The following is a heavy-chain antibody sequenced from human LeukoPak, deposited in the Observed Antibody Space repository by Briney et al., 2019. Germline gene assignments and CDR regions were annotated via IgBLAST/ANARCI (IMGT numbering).Heavy chain of an antibody. V-gene: IGHV1-69*04. CDR3: ARWDAYYYDSSGYPLPVFDYYGMDV. J-gene: IGHJ6*02. D-gene: IGHD3-22*01. Sequence: SVKVSCKASGGTFSSYAISWVRQAPGQGLEWMGRIIPILGIANYAQKFQGRVTITADKSTSTAYMELSSLRSEDTAVYYCARWDAYYYDSSGYPLPVFDYYGMDVRGQGTTVTVSS. CDR2: IIPILGIA. CDR1: GGTFSSYA.